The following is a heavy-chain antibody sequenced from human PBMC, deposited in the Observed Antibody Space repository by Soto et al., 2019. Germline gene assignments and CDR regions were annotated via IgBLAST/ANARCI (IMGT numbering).Heavy chain of an antibody. V-gene: IGHV3-11*01. CDR1: GFTFSDYY. CDR3: ARVGQDYYYGMDV. Sequence: PGGSLRLSCAASGFTFSDYYMTWIRQAPGKGLEWVSYMSSSGGDIYYADPVKGRFTISRDNAKDSLHLQMDSLRAEDTAVYYCARVGQDYYYGMDVWGQGTTVTVSS. CDR2: MSSSGGDI. D-gene: IGHD1-26*01. J-gene: IGHJ6*02.